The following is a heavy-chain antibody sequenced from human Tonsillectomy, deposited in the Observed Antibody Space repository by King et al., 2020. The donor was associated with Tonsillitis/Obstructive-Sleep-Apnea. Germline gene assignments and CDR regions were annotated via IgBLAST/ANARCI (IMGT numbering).Heavy chain of an antibody. CDR2: IDHSGST. Sequence: QLQESGPGLVKPSETLSLTCTVSGGSISSYYWSWIRQPPGKGLEWNGYIDHSGSTNYNSSLKSRVTISVDTSKNQFSLKLSSVTAADTGVYYCAREALDAFDIWGQGTMVTVSS. CDR3: AREALDAFDI. V-gene: IGHV4-59*01. J-gene: IGHJ3*02. CDR1: GGSISSYY.